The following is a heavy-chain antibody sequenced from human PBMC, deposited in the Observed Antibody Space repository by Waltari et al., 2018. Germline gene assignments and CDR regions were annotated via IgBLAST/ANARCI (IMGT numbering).Heavy chain of an antibody. J-gene: IGHJ6*02. CDR1: GASFSGYY. CDR2: INHSGST. CDR3: ASDLAAPFATTDYYGMDV. D-gene: IGHD6-13*01. Sequence: QVQLQQWGAGLLKPSETLSLTCAVYGASFSGYYWSWIRQPPGKGLEWIGEINHSGSTNYNPSLKSRVTISVDTSKNQFSLKLSSVTAADTAVYYCASDLAAPFATTDYYGMDVWGQGTTVTVSS. V-gene: IGHV4-34*01.